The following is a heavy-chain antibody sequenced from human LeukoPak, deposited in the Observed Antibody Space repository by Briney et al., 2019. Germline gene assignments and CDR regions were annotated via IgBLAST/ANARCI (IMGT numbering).Heavy chain of an antibody. D-gene: IGHD3-3*01. Sequence: SVKVSCKASGYTFTSYDINWVRQATGQGLEWMGWMNPNSGNTGYAQKFQGRVTMTRNTSISTAYMELSSLRSEDTAIYYCASPVKYYDTWSGYPPFDYWGQGTLVTVSS. V-gene: IGHV1-8*01. J-gene: IGHJ4*02. CDR3: ASPVKYYDTWSGYPPFDY. CDR2: MNPNSGNT. CDR1: GYTFTSYD.